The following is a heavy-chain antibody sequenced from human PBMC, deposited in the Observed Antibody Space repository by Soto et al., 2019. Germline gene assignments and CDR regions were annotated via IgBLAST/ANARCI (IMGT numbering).Heavy chain of an antibody. CDR3: ARGVGDLLWKARPYYFDY. Sequence: PTLTLTLTCTFSGFSLSTSGMCVSWIRQPPGKALEWLALIDWDDDKYYSTSLKTRLTISKDTSKNQVVLTMTNMDPVDTATYYCARGVGDLLWKARPYYFDYWGQGTLVTVSS. J-gene: IGHJ4*02. CDR2: IDWDDDK. CDR1: GFSLSTSGMC. V-gene: IGHV2-70*01. D-gene: IGHD3-10*01.